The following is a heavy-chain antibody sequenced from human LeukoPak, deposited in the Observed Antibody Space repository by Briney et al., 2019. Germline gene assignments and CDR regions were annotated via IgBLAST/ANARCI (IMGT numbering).Heavy chain of an antibody. Sequence: GGSLRLSCAASGFTFDDYGMSWVRQAPGKGLEWVSGINWNGGSTGYADSVKGRFTISRDNAKNSLYPQMNSLRAEDTALYYCAKDSKGYSSGWDLDYWGQGTLVTVSS. J-gene: IGHJ4*02. D-gene: IGHD6-19*01. CDR1: GFTFDDYG. CDR3: AKDSKGYSSGWDLDY. V-gene: IGHV3-20*04. CDR2: INWNGGST.